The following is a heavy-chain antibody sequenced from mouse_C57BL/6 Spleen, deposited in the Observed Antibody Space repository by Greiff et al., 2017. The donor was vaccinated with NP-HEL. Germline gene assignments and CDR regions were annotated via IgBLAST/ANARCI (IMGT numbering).Heavy chain of an antibody. D-gene: IGHD4-1*01. CDR1: GYAFSSSW. CDR2: IYPGDGDT. Sequence: QVQLQQSGPELVKPGASVKISCKASGYAFSSSWMNWVKQRPGKGLEWIGRIYPGDGDTNYNGKFKGKATLTADKSSSTAYMQRSSLTSEDSAVYFCARSGTGFAYWGQGTLVTVSA. CDR3: ARSGTGFAY. J-gene: IGHJ3*01. V-gene: IGHV1-82*01.